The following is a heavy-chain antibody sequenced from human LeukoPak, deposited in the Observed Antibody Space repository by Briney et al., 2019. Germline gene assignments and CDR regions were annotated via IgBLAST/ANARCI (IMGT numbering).Heavy chain of an antibody. V-gene: IGHV4-59*01. J-gene: IGHJ4*02. CDR2: IYYTGST. D-gene: IGHD2-15*01. CDR1: GGSISSYY. CDR3: ARYCTGGSCYGSKFDC. Sequence: SETLSLTCSVSGGSISSYYWSWIRQPPGEGLQWIGHIYYTGSTTYNPSLESRVTIPLNTSKNQFSLKLSSVTAADTAVYYCARYCTGGSCYGSKFDCWGRGTLVTVSS.